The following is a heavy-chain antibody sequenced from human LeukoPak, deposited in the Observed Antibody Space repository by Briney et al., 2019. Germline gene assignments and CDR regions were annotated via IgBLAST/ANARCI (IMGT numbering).Heavy chain of an antibody. CDR2: TYYRSKWYN. Sequence: SQTLSLTCAISGDSVSNNSAAWNWIRQSPSRGLEWLGRTYYRSKWYNDYAVSVKSRITINPDTSKNQFSLQLNSMTPEDTAVYYCAKDPRMDQDNWFDPWGQGTLVTVSS. J-gene: IGHJ5*02. CDR3: AKDPRMDQDNWFDP. CDR1: GDSVSNNSAA. D-gene: IGHD2-15*01. V-gene: IGHV6-1*01.